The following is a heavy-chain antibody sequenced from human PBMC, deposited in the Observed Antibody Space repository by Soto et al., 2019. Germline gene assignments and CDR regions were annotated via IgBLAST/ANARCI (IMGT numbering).Heavy chain of an antibody. V-gene: IGHV1-18*01. J-gene: IGHJ4*02. Sequence: ASVKVSCKASGYTFTSYGISWVRQAPGQGLEWMGWISAYNGNTNYAQKLQGRVTMTTDTSTSTAYMELRSLRSDDTAVYYCASDRGATVGGCSSTSCYDRFDYRGQGTLVTVSS. CDR3: ASDRGATVGGCSSTSCYDRFDY. CDR2: ISAYNGNT. CDR1: GYTFTSYG. D-gene: IGHD2-2*01.